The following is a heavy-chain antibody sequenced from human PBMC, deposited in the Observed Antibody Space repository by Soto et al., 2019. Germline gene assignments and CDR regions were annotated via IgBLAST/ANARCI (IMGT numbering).Heavy chain of an antibody. V-gene: IGHV3-30-3*01. CDR1: GFTFSSYA. CDR2: ISYDGSNK. J-gene: IGHJ3*02. D-gene: IGHD1-26*01. CDR3: ARARVGAHAFAI. Sequence: GGSLRLSCAASGFTFSSYAMHWVRQAPGKGLEWVAVISYDGSNKYYADSVKGRFTISRDNSKNTLYLQMNSLRAEDTAVYYCARARVGAHAFAIWGQGTMVTVSS.